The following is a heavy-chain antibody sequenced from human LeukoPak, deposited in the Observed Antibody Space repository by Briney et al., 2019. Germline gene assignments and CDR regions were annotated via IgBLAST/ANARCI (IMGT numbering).Heavy chain of an antibody. J-gene: IGHJ4*02. Sequence: ASVKVSCKASGYAFTNYAISWVGQAPGQGLEWMGWISVYNGNTNYAQKLQGRVTMTADTSTTTAYMELRSLRSDDTAVYYCARGYCSSATCRHLHYWGQGALVTVSS. CDR3: ARGYCSSATCRHLHY. V-gene: IGHV1-18*01. CDR2: ISVYNGNT. D-gene: IGHD2-2*01. CDR1: GYAFTNYA.